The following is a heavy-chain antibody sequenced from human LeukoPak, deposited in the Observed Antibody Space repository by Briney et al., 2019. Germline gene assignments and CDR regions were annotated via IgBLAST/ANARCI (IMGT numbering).Heavy chain of an antibody. D-gene: IGHD1-26*01. CDR2: IWYDGSNK. V-gene: IGHV3-33*01. CDR3: ARDPLSGRTGEWDAFDI. CDR1: GFTFSSYG. J-gene: IGHJ3*02. Sequence: SGGSLRLSCAASGFTFSSYGMHWVRQAPGKGLERVAVIWYDGSNKYYADSVKGRFTISRDNSKNTLYLQMNSLGAEDTAVYYCARDPLSGRTGEWDAFDIWGQGTMVTVSS.